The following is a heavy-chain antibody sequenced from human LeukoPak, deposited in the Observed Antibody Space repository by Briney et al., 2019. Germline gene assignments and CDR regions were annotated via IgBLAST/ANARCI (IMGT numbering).Heavy chain of an antibody. J-gene: IGHJ4*02. CDR1: DFTFKNAW. D-gene: IGHD7-27*01. Sequence: PGGSLRLSCASSDFTFKNAWMSWVRQAPGKGLEWVGRIKSKTDDETTDYAAPVKGRFTISRDNSKNTLYLQMNSLRGEDTAVYYCAKAHLPRHEPGNFYFDYWGQGTLVTVSS. V-gene: IGHV3-15*01. CDR3: AKAHLPRHEPGNFYFDY. CDR2: IKSKTDDETT.